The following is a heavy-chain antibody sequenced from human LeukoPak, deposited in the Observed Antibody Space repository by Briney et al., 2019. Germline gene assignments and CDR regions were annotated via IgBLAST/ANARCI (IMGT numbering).Heavy chain of an antibody. V-gene: IGHV4-30-4*01. CDR2: IYYSGST. J-gene: IGHJ6*04. CDR3: ARDLEGYSGYDMVYYYGMDV. CDR1: GGSISSGDYY. D-gene: IGHD5-12*01. Sequence: PSQTLSLTCTVSGGSISSGDYYWSWIRQPPGKGLERIGYIYYSGSTYYNPSLKSRVTISVDTSKNQFSLKLSSVTAADTAVYYCARDLEGYSGYDMVYYYGMDVWGKGTTVTVSS.